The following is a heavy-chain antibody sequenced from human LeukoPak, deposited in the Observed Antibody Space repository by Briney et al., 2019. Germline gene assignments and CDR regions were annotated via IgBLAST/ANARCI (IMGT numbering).Heavy chain of an antibody. CDR3: ARPADYYDSSGSAHFDY. CDR2: ISGSGGST. CDR1: GFTFSSYA. D-gene: IGHD3-22*01. V-gene: IGHV3-23*01. J-gene: IGHJ4*02. Sequence: GGSLRLSCAASGFTFSSYAMSWVRQAPGKGLEWVSAISGSGGSTYYADSVKGRFTISRDNSRNTLYLQMNSLRAEDTAVYYCARPADYYDSSGSAHFDYWGQGTLVTVSS.